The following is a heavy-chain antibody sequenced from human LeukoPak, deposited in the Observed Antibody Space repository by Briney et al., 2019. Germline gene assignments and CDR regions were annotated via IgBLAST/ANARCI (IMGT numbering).Heavy chain of an antibody. V-gene: IGHV1-2*02. CDR3: ARGRYYYGSGSYLGV. J-gene: IGHJ6*04. D-gene: IGHD3-10*01. Sequence: ASVKVSCKASGYTFTGYYMHWVRQAPGQGLEWMGWINPNSGGTNYAQKFQGRVTMTRDTSISTAYVELSRLRSDDTAVYYCARGRYYYGSGSYLGVWGKGTTVTISS. CDR2: INPNSGGT. CDR1: GYTFTGYY.